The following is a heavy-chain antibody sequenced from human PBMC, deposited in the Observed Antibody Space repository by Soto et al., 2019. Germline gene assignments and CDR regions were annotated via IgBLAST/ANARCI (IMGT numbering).Heavy chain of an antibody. J-gene: IGHJ4*02. Sequence: EVQVVESGGGLVQPGESLRLSCAASGFIFRSFWMSWVRQSPGKGLEWVANINQDGTETYYVDSVKGRFTISRDNAKNSWYLQMNSLRVEDTAVYYCVPSPLAQGVSFVTDLGQGTLVTVSA. V-gene: IGHV3-7*02. CDR3: VPSPLAQGVSFVTD. CDR2: INQDGTET. CDR1: GFIFRSFW. D-gene: IGHD3-10*01.